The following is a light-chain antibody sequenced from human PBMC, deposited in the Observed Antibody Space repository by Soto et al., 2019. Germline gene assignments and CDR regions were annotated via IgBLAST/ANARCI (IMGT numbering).Light chain of an antibody. V-gene: IGKV2-28*01. CDR1: QSLLFSNGYNY. Sequence: DIVMTQSPLSLPVTPGEPASISCRSSQSLLFSNGYNYLDWYLQKPGQSPQLLIYLGSDRASAVPDRFSGSGSGTDFTLKISRVEAEDVGVYYCMQSLQTPWTLGQGTKVDIK. CDR2: LGS. CDR3: MQSLQTPWT. J-gene: IGKJ1*01.